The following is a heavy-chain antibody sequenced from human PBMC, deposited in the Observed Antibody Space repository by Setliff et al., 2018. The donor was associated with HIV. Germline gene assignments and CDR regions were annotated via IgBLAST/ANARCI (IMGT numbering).Heavy chain of an antibody. J-gene: IGHJ4*02. Sequence: GASVKVSCKASGYTFTGYYMHWVRQAPGQGLEWMGWINPNSGGTNYAQKFQGRVTMTRDTSISTAYMELSRLSSDDTAVYYCARGFTYRGYYYGSGSYYNIQQPIDYWGQGTLVTVSS. CDR1: GYTFTGYY. V-gene: IGHV1-2*02. CDR2: INPNSGGT. D-gene: IGHD3-10*01. CDR3: ARGFTYRGYYYGSGSYYNIQQPIDY.